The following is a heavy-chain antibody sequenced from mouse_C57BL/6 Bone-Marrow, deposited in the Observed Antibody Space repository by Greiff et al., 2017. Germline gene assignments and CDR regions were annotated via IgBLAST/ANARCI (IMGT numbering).Heavy chain of an antibody. J-gene: IGHJ3*01. Sequence: EVKVVESGGGLVKPGGSLKLSCAASGFTFSSYAMSWVRQTPEKRLEWVATISDGGSYTYYPDNVKGRFTISRDNAKNNLYLQMSHLKSEDTAMYYCERIYYYGLFDYWGQGTLVTVSA. CDR3: ERIYYYGLFDY. CDR1: GFTFSSYA. CDR2: ISDGGSYT. D-gene: IGHD1-1*01. V-gene: IGHV5-4*03.